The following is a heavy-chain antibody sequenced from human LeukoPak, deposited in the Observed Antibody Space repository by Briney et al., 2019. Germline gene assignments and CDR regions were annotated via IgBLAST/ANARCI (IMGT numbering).Heavy chain of an antibody. CDR2: IYTSGST. J-gene: IGHJ6*02. D-gene: IGHD3-10*01. Sequence: PSETLSLTCTVSGGSISSYYWSWIRQPAGKGLEWIGRIYTSGSTNYNPSLKSRVTMSVDTSKNQFSLKLSSVTAADTAVYYCARAGSTSNMVRGVILPDYYYYGMDVWGQGTTVTVSS. CDR1: GGSISSYY. V-gene: IGHV4-4*07. CDR3: ARAGSTSNMVRGVILPDYYYYGMDV.